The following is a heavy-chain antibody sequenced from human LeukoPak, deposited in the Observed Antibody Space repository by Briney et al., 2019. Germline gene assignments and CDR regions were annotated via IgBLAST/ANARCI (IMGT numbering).Heavy chain of an antibody. J-gene: IGHJ4*02. CDR2: ISSSGSTI. CDR3: AKDISPHYYDSSGKFDY. CDR1: GFILSSYE. V-gene: IGHV3-48*03. D-gene: IGHD3-22*01. Sequence: PGGSLRLSCAASGFILSSYEMNWVRQAPGKGLEWLSYISSSGSTIYYADSVKGRFTISRDNAKNSLYLQMNSLRAEDTALYYCAKDISPHYYDSSGKFDYWGQGTLVTVSS.